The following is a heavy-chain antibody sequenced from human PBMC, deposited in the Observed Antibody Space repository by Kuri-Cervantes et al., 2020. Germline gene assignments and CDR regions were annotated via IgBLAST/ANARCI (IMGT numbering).Heavy chain of an antibody. CDR1: GFTFRSYG. D-gene: IGHD6-19*01. V-gene: IGHV4-34*01. CDR3: ASDRGWYYRVSDY. J-gene: IGHJ4*02. CDR2: INHSGST. Sequence: GSLRLSCAASGFTFRSYGMHWIRQAPGKGLEWIGEINHSGSTNYNPSLESRLTISVDTSSNQFSLKLTSVTAADTAVYFCASDRGWYYRVSDYWGQGTLVTVSS.